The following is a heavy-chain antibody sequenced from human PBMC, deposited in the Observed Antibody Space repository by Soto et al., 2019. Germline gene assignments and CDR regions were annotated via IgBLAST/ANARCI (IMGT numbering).Heavy chain of an antibody. V-gene: IGHV1-8*01. J-gene: IGHJ4*02. CDR3: AMEKVGANDH. CDR1: GYTFTSYD. D-gene: IGHD1-26*01. Sequence: QVQLVQSGAEVKKPGASVKVSCKASGYTFTSYDINWVRQATGQGLEWRGWMNPNSGNTGYAQKFQGRVTMTRNTSIITAYVELNSLRSEDTAVYYCAMEKVGANDHWGQGTLVTVSS. CDR2: MNPNSGNT.